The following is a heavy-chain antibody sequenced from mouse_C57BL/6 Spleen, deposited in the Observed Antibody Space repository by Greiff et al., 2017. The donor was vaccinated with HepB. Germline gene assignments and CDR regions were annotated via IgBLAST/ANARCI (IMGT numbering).Heavy chain of an antibody. D-gene: IGHD1-1*01. CDR1: GYSFTSYY. J-gene: IGHJ2*01. V-gene: IGHV1-66*01. Sequence: VQLQQSGPELVKPGASVKISCKASGYSFTSYYIHWVKQRPGQGLEWIGWIYPGSGNTKYNEKFKGKATLTADTSSSTAYMQLSSLTSEDSAVYYCAKGDYYGSKGYWGQGTTLTVSS. CDR2: IYPGSGNT. CDR3: AKGDYYGSKGY.